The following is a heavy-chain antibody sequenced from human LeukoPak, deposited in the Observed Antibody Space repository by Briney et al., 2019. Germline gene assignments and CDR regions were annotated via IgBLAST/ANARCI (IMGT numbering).Heavy chain of an antibody. D-gene: IGHD2-15*01. CDR3: AGRSSYYYYGMDV. CDR2: IYHSGST. J-gene: IGHJ6*02. V-gene: IGHV4-4*02. Sequence: SETLSLTCAVSGGSISSSNWWSWVRQPPGKGLEWIGQIYHSGSTNYNPSLKSRVTISVDKSKNQFSLKLRSVTAADTAVYYCAGRSSYYYYGMDVWGQGTTVTVSS. CDR1: GGSISSSNW.